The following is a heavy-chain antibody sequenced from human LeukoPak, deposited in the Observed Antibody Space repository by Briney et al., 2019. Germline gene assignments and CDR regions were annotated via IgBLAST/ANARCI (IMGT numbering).Heavy chain of an antibody. Sequence: HPGGSLRLSCAASGFTFSSYAMHWVRQAPGKGLEWVAVISYDGSNKYYADSVKGRFTISRDNSKNTLYLQMNSLRAEDTAVYYCARVRIGYFDYWGQGTLVTVSS. V-gene: IGHV3-30*14. D-gene: IGHD2-15*01. J-gene: IGHJ4*02. CDR2: ISYDGSNK. CDR3: ARVRIGYFDY. CDR1: GFTFSSYA.